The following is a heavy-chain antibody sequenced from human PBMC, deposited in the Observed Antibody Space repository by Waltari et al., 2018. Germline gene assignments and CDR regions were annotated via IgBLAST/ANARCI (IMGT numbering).Heavy chain of an antibody. CDR2: IYHSGST. CDR3: ARVSGGYDRFDY. Sequence: QVQLQESGPGLVKPSETLSLTCAVSGYSISSGYYWGWIRQPPGKGLEWIGSIYHSGSTYYNPSRKSRVTISVDTSKNQFSLKLSSVTAADTAVYYCARVSGGYDRFDYWGQGTLVTVSS. D-gene: IGHD6-25*01. V-gene: IGHV4-38-2*01. CDR1: GYSISSGYY. J-gene: IGHJ4*02.